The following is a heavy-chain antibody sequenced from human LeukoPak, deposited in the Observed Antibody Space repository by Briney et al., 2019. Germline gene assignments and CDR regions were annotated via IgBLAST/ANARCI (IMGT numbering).Heavy chain of an antibody. D-gene: IGHD3-10*01. Sequence: GGSLRLSCAASGFTFSSYGMHWVRQAPGKGLEWVAALSDDGGNKFHPDSVRDRFTVSRDNSKNTLYLQMNSLRAEDTAVYYCAKESRIVPGGYYDMDVWGQGTTVTVSS. J-gene: IGHJ6*02. CDR1: GFTFSSYG. CDR2: LSDDGGNK. CDR3: AKESRIVPGGYYDMDV. V-gene: IGHV3-30*18.